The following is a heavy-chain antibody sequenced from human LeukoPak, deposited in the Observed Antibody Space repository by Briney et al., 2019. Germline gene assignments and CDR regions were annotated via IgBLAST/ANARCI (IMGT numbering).Heavy chain of an antibody. V-gene: IGHV3-48*03. J-gene: IGHJ6*02. CDR1: GFTLSSYE. CDR3: ARRGFGVMDV. CDR2: ISSTGNTI. Sequence: GGSLRLSCAASGFTLSSYEMNWVRQAPGKGLEWVSYISSTGNTIYYADFVKGRFTISRDNAKNSLYLQMNSLRAEDTAIYYCARRGFGVMDVWGQGTTVTVSS. D-gene: IGHD3-10*01.